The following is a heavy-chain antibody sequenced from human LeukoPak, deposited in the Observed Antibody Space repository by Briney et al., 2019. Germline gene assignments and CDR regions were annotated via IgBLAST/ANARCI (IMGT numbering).Heavy chain of an antibody. V-gene: IGHV3-23*01. Sequence: PGGSLRLSCAASGFTVSSNHMSWVRQAPGKGLEWVSLISDSGGSTYYADSVKGRFTISRDNSKNTLYLQMNSLRTEDTAVYYCAKERVTTTTFDYWGQGTLVTVSS. CDR3: AKERVTTTTFDY. J-gene: IGHJ4*02. D-gene: IGHD4-11*01. CDR2: ISDSGGST. CDR1: GFTVSSNH.